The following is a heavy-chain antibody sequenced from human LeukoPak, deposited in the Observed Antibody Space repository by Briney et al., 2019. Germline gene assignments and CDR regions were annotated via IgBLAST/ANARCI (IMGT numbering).Heavy chain of an antibody. CDR3: ARGRVLYSSGWPFDY. V-gene: IGHV4-59*01. CDR1: GGSISSYY. J-gene: IGHJ4*02. CDR2: IYYSGST. D-gene: IGHD6-19*01. Sequence: SGTLSLTCTVSGGSISSYYWSWIRQPPGKGLEWIGYIYYSGSTNYNPSPKSRVTISVDTPKNQFSLKLSAVNAADPAVYYCARGRVLYSSGWPFDYWGQGTLVTVSS.